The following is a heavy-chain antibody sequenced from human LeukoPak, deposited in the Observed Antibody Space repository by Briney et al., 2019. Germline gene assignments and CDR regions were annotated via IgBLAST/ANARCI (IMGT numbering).Heavy chain of an antibody. CDR2: LYSSGGFT. J-gene: IGHJ4*02. Sequence: GGSLRLSCAASGFTFSDCYMSWFRQSPGKGLECISYLYSSGGFTYYAASVKGRFTVSGDNARNSLYLQMNNLRVEDTAVYYCARTSVDCLDCWGQGTLVTVSS. V-gene: IGHV3-11*04. D-gene: IGHD2-21*02. CDR3: ARTSVDCLDC. CDR1: GFTFSDCY.